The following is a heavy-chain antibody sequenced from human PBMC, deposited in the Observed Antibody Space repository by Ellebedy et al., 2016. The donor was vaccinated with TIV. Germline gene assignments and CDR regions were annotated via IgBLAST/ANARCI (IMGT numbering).Heavy chain of an antibody. CDR1: GFTFDDYT. CDR3: AQGGYPRY. V-gene: IGHV3-43*01. D-gene: IGHD1-1*01. Sequence: GGSLRLSXAASGFTFDDYTMHWVRQAPGKGLEWVSLISWDGGSTYYADSVKGRFTISRDNSKNSLYLQMNSLRAEDTAVYYCAQGGYPRYWGQGTLVTVSS. J-gene: IGHJ4*02. CDR2: ISWDGGST.